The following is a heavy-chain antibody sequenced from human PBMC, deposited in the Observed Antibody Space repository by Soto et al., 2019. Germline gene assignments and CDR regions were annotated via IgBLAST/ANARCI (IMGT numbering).Heavy chain of an antibody. D-gene: IGHD3-10*01. CDR2: ISSSGSTI. CDR3: ASKQPLLGDGFDI. Sequence: PGGSLRLSCAASGFTLSDYYMSWIRQAPGKGLEWVSYISSSGSTIYYADSVKGRFTISRDNAKNSLYLQMNSLRAEDTAVYYCASKQPLLGDGFDIWGQGTMVTFSS. V-gene: IGHV3-11*01. CDR1: GFTLSDYY. J-gene: IGHJ3*02.